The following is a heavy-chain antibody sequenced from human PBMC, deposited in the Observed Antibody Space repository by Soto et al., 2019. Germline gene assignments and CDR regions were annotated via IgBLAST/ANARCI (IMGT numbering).Heavy chain of an antibody. Sequence: GGSLRLSCAASGFTVSTNYMSWIRQSPGKGLEWVSVIYTGGSTYYTDSVKGRFTISRDNSKNTLFLQMNSLRADDTAIYYCAKGMGSSWIDLIDNWGQGTLVTVSS. V-gene: IGHV3-53*01. CDR2: IYTGGST. J-gene: IGHJ4*02. CDR1: GFTVSTNY. CDR3: AKGMGSSWIDLIDN. D-gene: IGHD6-13*01.